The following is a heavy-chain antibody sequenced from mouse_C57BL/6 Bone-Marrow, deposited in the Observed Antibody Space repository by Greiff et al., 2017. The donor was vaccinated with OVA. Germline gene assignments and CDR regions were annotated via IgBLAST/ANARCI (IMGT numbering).Heavy chain of an antibody. CDR3: ARSNLYYTNWGFAY. D-gene: IGHD2-1*01. CDR2: IYPRSGNT. CDR1: GYTFTSYG. V-gene: IGHV1-81*01. Sequence: QVQLQQSGAELARPGASVKLSCKASGYTFTSYGISWVKQRTGQGLEWIGEIYPRSGNTYYNEKFKGKATLTADKSSSTAYMELRSLTSEDSAVYFCARSNLYYTNWGFAYWGQGTLVTVSA. J-gene: IGHJ3*01.